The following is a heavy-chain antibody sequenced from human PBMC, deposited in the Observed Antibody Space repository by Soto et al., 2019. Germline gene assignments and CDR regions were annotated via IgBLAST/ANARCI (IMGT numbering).Heavy chain of an antibody. CDR2: INHSGST. CDR3: AKGGRPYEILTWGLGWCQSYGMDV. V-gene: IGHV4-34*01. D-gene: IGHD3-9*01. CDR1: GGSFSGYY. J-gene: IGHJ6*02. Sequence: RSETLSLTSAVYGGSFSGYYWSWLRQPPGKGREWIGEINHSGSTNYNPSLKSRVTISVDTSKNQFSLKLSSVTAADTAVYYCAKGGRPYEILTWGLGWCQSYGMDVWGQGTTVTVS.